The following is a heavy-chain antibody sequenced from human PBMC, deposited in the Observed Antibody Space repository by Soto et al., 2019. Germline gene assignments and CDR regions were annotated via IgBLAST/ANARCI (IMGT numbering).Heavy chain of an antibody. V-gene: IGHV2-5*02. CDR2: IYWDDDK. CDR3: AHSRYSSSWYVYRANWFDP. J-gene: IGHJ5*02. D-gene: IGHD6-13*01. CDR1: GFSLSTSGVG. Sequence: SGPTLVNPTQTLTLACTFSGFSLSTSGVGVGWIRQPPGKALEWLALIYWDDDKRYSPSLKSRLTITKDTSKNQVVLTMTNMDPVDTATYYCAHSRYSSSWYVYRANWFDPWGQGTLVTVSS.